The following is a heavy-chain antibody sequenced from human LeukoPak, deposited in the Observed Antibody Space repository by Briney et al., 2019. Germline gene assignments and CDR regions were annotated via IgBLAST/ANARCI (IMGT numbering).Heavy chain of an antibody. CDR1: GFTFDDYG. CDR2: INWNGGST. V-gene: IGHV3-20*04. J-gene: IGHJ3*01. D-gene: IGHD3-22*01. Sequence: GGSLRLSCAASGFTFDDYGMSWVRQAPGQGLEWVSGINWNGGSTGYADSVKGRFTISRDNAKNSLYLQMNSLRAEDTALYYCARDGTKYYYDSSGCYDPWGQGTMVTVSP. CDR3: ARDGTKYYYDSSGCYDP.